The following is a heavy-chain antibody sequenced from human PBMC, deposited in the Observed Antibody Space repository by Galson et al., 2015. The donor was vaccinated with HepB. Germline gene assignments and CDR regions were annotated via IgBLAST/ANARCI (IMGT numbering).Heavy chain of an antibody. D-gene: IGHD4-17*01. CDR3: ATKNLSTVNYYYYYYMDV. CDR2: MNPNSGNT. V-gene: IGHV1-8*01. CDR1: GYTFTSYD. Sequence: SCKASGYTFTSYDINWVRQATGQGLEWMGWMNPNSGNTGYAQKFQGRVTMTRNTSISTAYMELSSLRSEDTAVYYCATKNLSTVNYYYYYYMDVWGKGTTVTVSS. J-gene: IGHJ6*03.